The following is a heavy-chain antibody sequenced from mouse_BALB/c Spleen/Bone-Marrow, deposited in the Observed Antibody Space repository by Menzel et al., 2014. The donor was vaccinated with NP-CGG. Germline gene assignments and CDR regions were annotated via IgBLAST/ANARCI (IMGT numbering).Heavy chain of an antibody. D-gene: IGHD1-1*01. CDR2: IWAGGST. V-gene: IGHV2-9*02. CDR3: ARGSYYEGAMDY. Sequence: VKVVESGSGLVAPSQSLSITCTVSGFSLTSYGVHWVRQPPGKVLEWLGVIWAGGSTNYNSALMSRLSISKDNSKSQVFLKMNSLQTDDTAMYYCARGSYYEGAMDYWGQGTSVTVSS. CDR1: GFSLTSYG. J-gene: IGHJ4*01.